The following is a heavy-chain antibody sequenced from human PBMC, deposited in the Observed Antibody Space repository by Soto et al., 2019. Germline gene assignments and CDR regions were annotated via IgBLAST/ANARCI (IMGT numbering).Heavy chain of an antibody. CDR3: ARDRGYGSGSYPGYFDL. Sequence: QVQLVQSGAEVKKPGSSVKASCKASGGTFSSYAISWVRQAPGQGLEWMGGIIPIFGTANYAQKFQGRVTITADESTSTAYMELSSLRSEDTAVYYCARDRGYGSGSYPGYFDLWGRGTLVTVSS. V-gene: IGHV1-69*01. CDR1: GGTFSSYA. D-gene: IGHD3-10*01. CDR2: IIPIFGTA. J-gene: IGHJ2*01.